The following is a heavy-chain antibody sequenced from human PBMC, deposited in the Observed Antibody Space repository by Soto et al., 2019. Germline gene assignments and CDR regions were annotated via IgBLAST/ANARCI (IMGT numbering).Heavy chain of an antibody. CDR2: IYYSGST. CDR1: GGSISSGGYY. CDR3: ARLINGRWLQGWFDP. J-gene: IGHJ5*02. D-gene: IGHD5-12*01. Sequence: PSETLSLTCTVSGGSISSGGYYWIWIRQHPGKGLEWIGYIYYSGSTYYNPSIKSRVTISVDTSKNQFSMKLSSVTAADTDVYYCARLINGRWLQGWFDPWGQGTLGTVSS. V-gene: IGHV4-31*03.